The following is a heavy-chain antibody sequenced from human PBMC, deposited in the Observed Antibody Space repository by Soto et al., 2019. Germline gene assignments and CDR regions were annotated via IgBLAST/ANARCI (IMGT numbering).Heavy chain of an antibody. J-gene: IGHJ4*02. V-gene: IGHV1-18*01. D-gene: IGHD3-10*01. CDR2: ISTYNGNT. CDR3: AREMVRGVGSDY. CDR1: GYTFTSYG. Sequence: QVQLVQSGAEVKKPGASVKVSCKASGYTFTSYGIIWVRQAPGQGLEWMGWISTYNGNTKYAQKLQGRVTMTTDTSTSTAYMELRRLRSDDTAVFSCAREMVRGVGSDYWGQGTLVTVSS.